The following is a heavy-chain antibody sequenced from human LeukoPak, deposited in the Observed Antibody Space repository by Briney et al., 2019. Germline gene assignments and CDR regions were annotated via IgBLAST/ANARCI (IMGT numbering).Heavy chain of an antibody. CDR2: ISYDGSNK. J-gene: IGHJ4*02. D-gene: IGHD6-19*01. CDR3: ALNRGSGWYFHY. CDR1: GFIFSSYA. Sequence: PGGSLRLSCAASGFIFSSYAMHWVRQAPGKGLEWVAVISYDGSNKYADSVKGRFTISRDNSKNTLYLQMNSLRAEDTAVYYCALNRGSGWYFHYWGQGTLVTVSS. V-gene: IGHV3-30*03.